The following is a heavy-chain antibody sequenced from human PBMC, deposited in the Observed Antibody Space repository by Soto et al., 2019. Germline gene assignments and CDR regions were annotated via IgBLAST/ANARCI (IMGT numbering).Heavy chain of an antibody. CDR2: ISAYNGNT. V-gene: IGHV1-18*01. Sequence: ASVKVSCKASGYTFTSYGISWVRQAPGQRLEWMGWISAYNGNTNYAQKLQGRVTMTTDTSTSTAYMELRSLRSDDTAVYYCARDRYSSSWYQYPYYYYGMDVWGQGTTVTVS. D-gene: IGHD6-13*01. CDR3: ARDRYSSSWYQYPYYYYGMDV. CDR1: GYTFTSYG. J-gene: IGHJ6*02.